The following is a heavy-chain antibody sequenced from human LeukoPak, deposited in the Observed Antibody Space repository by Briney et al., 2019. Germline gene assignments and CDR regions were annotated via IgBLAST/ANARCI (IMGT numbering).Heavy chain of an antibody. CDR2: ISAYNGNT. CDR3: AREADYDFWSGISRAFDY. Sequence: ASVKVSCKASGYTFTSYGISWVRQAPGQGLEWMGWISAYNGNTNYAQKLQGRVTMTTDTSTSTAYMELSSLRSEDTAVYYCAREADYDFWSGISRAFDYWGQGTLVTVSS. J-gene: IGHJ4*02. D-gene: IGHD3-3*01. V-gene: IGHV1-18*01. CDR1: GYTFTSYG.